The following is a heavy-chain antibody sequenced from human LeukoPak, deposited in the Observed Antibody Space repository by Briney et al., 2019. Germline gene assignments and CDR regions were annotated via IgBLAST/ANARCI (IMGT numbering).Heavy chain of an antibody. CDR2: INPTGDST. D-gene: IGHD3-10*01. Sequence: ASVKVSCKASGYTFTSYYMHWVRQAPGQGLEWMGLINPTGDSTGYAQKFQGRVTMTRDMSTSTDFMELSSLRSEDTAVYYCARDQGVGSPLRIDYWGQGTLVTVSS. J-gene: IGHJ4*02. CDR1: GYTFTSYY. V-gene: IGHV1-46*01. CDR3: ARDQGVGSPLRIDY.